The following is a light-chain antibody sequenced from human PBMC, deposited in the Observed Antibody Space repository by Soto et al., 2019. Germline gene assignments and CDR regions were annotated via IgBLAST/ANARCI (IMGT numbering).Light chain of an antibody. CDR1: QSVSSSY. CDR3: QQYGSSPRT. CDR2: GAS. Sequence: EIVLTQSPGTLSLSPGERATLSGRASQSVSSSYLAWYQQKPGQAPRLLIYGASSRATGIPDRFSGSGSGTDFTLTISRLEPEDFAVYYCQQYGSSPRTFGGGTKVDIK. J-gene: IGKJ4*01. V-gene: IGKV3-20*01.